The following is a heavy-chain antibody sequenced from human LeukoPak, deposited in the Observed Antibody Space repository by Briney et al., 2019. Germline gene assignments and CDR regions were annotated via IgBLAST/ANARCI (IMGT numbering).Heavy chain of an antibody. Sequence: PGGSLRLSCAASGFTFSSYSMNWVRQAPGKGLEWVSSISNSSSYIYYADSVKGRFTISRDNAKNSLYLQMNSLRAEDTAVYYCAKRIQSAMATGYWGQGTLVTVSS. D-gene: IGHD5-18*01. CDR2: ISNSSSYI. CDR3: AKRIQSAMATGY. CDR1: GFTFSSYS. V-gene: IGHV3-21*01. J-gene: IGHJ4*02.